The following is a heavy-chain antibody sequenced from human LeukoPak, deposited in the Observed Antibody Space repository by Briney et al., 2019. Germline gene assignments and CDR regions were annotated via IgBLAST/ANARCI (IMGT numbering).Heavy chain of an antibody. D-gene: IGHD3-3*01. Sequence: SETLSLTCAVYGGSFSGYYWSWIRQPPGKGLERIGEINHSGSTNYNPSLKSRVTISVDTSKNQFSLKLSSVTAADTAVYYCARGAACYDFWSGYLDRPMDYFDYWGQGTLVTVSS. J-gene: IGHJ4*02. CDR1: GGSFSGYY. CDR3: ARGAACYDFWSGYLDRPMDYFDY. V-gene: IGHV4-34*01. CDR2: INHSGST.